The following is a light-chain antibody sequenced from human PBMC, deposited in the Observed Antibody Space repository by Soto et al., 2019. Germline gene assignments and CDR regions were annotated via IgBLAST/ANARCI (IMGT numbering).Light chain of an antibody. V-gene: IGKV3-11*01. CDR2: DAS. J-gene: IGKJ2*01. CDR1: QSVSSY. CDR3: HQRSDWPPT. Sequence: EIVLTQSPATLSLSPGERATLSCRASQSVSSYLAWYQQRPGQAPRLLLYDASNRATGIPARFSGSGSGTDFTLTISSLEPEDFALYYCHQRSDWPPTFGQGTKLEIK.